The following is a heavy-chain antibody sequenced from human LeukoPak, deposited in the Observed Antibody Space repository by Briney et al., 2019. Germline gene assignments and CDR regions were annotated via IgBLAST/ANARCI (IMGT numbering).Heavy chain of an antibody. V-gene: IGHV3-30*04. CDR3: AGEFSAAWYEGPFDY. Sequence: GGSLRLSGAASGFTFSSFAMHWVRQAPGKGLEWVAVISYDGSNKYYTDPVRGRFTISRDNSKNMVYLQMNSLGAEDTAVYYCAGEFSAAWYEGPFDYWGKGTLVTVSS. J-gene: IGHJ4*02. CDR1: GFTFSSFA. D-gene: IGHD6-13*01. CDR2: ISYDGSNK.